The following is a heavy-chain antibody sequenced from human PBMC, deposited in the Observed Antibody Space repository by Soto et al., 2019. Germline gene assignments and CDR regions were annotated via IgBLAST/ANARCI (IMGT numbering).Heavy chain of an antibody. Sequence: QLVESGGGLVQPGASLRLSCVASEFMFSRYSMNWVRQAPGKGLEWIAYISSSGSNVYYATSMRGRLTISRDNVNKFVYLQMSRLRDEDTANYYCARDIGIFVGMDVWGEGTTVTVSS. CDR1: EFMFSRYS. J-gene: IGHJ6*04. D-gene: IGHD1-26*01. V-gene: IGHV3-48*02. CDR3: ARDIGIFVGMDV. CDR2: ISSSGSNV.